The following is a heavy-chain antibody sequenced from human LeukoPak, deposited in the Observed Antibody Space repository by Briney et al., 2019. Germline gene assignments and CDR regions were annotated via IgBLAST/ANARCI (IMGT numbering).Heavy chain of an antibody. CDR3: ARDAKLRGDTRGTNYFDY. D-gene: IGHD3-10*01. Sequence: ASVKVSCKASGYTFTGYYMHWVRQAPGQGLEWMGWINPNSGGTNYAQKFQGRVTMTRDTSISTAYMELSRLRSDDTAVYCCARDAKLRGDTRGTNYFDYWGQGTLVTVSS. V-gene: IGHV1-2*02. J-gene: IGHJ4*02. CDR1: GYTFTGYY. CDR2: INPNSGGT.